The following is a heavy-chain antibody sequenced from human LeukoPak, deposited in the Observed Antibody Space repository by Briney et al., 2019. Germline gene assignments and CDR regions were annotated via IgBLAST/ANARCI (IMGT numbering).Heavy chain of an antibody. CDR2: ISSSSSTI. V-gene: IGHV3-48*01. D-gene: IGHD6-13*01. Sequence: GGSLRLSCAASGFTFSTYTMNWVRQAPGKGLEWVSYISSSSSTIYYADSVKGRFTISRDNAKNSLYLQMNSLRAEDTAVYYCARDPSSWYYYYMDVWGKGTTVTVSS. CDR1: GFTFSTYT. J-gene: IGHJ6*03. CDR3: ARDPSSWYYYYMDV.